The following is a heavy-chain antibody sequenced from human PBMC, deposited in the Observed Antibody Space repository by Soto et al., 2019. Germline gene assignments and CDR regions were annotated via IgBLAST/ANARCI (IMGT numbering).Heavy chain of an antibody. CDR2: IIPALGTT. Sequence: QEQLVQSGAEVKKPGSSVNVSCQALGGPFSSHTFCWVLQAPGQGLEWRVRIIPALGTTTYAHKIQGTVTITADASVTTVYMELNCLITEDTDVYFCQRPDFGVYWYFDLWARGTLGTVSS. J-gene: IGHJ2*01. D-gene: IGHD4-17*01. V-gene: IGHV1-69*08. CDR3: QRPDFGVYWYFDL. CDR1: GGPFSSHT.